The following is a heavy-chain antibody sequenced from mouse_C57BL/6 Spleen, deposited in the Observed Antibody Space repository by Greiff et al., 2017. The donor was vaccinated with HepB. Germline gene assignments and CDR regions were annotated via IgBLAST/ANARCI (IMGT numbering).Heavy chain of an antibody. Sequence: EVMLVESEGGLVQPGSSMKLSCTASGFTFSDYYMAWVRQVPEKGLEWVANINYDGSSTYYLDSLKSRFIISRDNAKNILYLQMSSLKSEDTATYYCARERNYYGSIYFDYWGQGTTLTVSS. J-gene: IGHJ2*01. CDR3: ARERNYYGSIYFDY. D-gene: IGHD1-1*01. V-gene: IGHV5-16*01. CDR2: INYDGSST. CDR1: GFTFSDYY.